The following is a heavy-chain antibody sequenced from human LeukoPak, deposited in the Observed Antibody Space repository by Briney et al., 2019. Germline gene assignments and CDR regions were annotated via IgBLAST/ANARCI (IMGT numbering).Heavy chain of an antibody. CDR3: ARGDYYDGGGRNWFDP. V-gene: IGHV4-4*07. J-gene: IGHJ5*02. Sequence: KPSETLSLTCTVSGGSMSSYYWSFIRQPAGKGLEWIGRIHTSWTTYYNPSLKSRVTMPVDTSRNQFSLRLTSVTAADTAVYYCARGDYYDGGGRNWFDPWGQGTLVTVSS. D-gene: IGHD3-16*01. CDR1: GGSMSSYY. CDR2: IHTSWTT.